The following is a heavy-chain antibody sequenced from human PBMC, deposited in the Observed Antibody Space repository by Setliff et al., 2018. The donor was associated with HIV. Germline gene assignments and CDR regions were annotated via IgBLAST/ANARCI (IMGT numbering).Heavy chain of an antibody. CDR3: AVDQALEMATK. V-gene: IGHV1-3*01. CDR1: GYSFSNYA. CDR2: INAGNGNT. J-gene: IGHJ4*02. Sequence: ASVKVSCKASGYSFSNYAMHWVRQAPGQSLEWMGWINAGNGNTKYSQKFQGRVTITRDTSASTAYMELSSLRSEDTAVYYCAVDQALEMATKGGQGTLVTVSS. D-gene: IGHD5-12*01.